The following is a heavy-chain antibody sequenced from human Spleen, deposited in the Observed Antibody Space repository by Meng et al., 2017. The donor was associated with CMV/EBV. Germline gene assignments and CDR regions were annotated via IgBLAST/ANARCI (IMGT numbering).Heavy chain of an antibody. CDR1: GYTFTGYY. V-gene: IGHV1-2*02. J-gene: IGHJ6*02. D-gene: IGHD6-19*01. CDR2: INPNSGGT. Sequence: ASVKVSCKASGYTFTGYYMHWVRQAPGQGLEWMGWINPNSGGTNYAQKFQGRATMTRDTSISTAYMELSRLRSDDTAVYYCARDRAGRGYYYGMDVWGQGTTVTVSS. CDR3: ARDRAGRGYYYGMDV.